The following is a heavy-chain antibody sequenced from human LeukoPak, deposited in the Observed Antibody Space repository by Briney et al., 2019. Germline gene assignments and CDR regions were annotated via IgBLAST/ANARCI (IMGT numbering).Heavy chain of an antibody. Sequence: PGRSLRLSCAASGFTFSSYAMHWVRQAPGKGLEWVAVISYDGSNKYYADSVKGRFSISRDNSKTTLYLQMNSLRAEDMAVYYCARDLQDIVVVPAAPYYYYGMDVWGQGTTVTVSS. D-gene: IGHD2-2*01. V-gene: IGHV3-30-3*01. CDR1: GFTFSSYA. CDR3: ARDLQDIVVVPAAPYYYYGMDV. CDR2: ISYDGSNK. J-gene: IGHJ6*02.